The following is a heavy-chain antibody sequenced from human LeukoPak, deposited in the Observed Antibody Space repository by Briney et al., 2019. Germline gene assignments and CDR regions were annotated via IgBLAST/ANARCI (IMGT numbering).Heavy chain of an antibody. CDR1: GGSISSGDYY. D-gene: IGHD2-15*01. V-gene: IGHV4-30-4*01. CDR3: ARVRIGHLLNWFDP. Sequence: SETLSLTCTVSGGSISSGDYYWSWIRQPPGKGLEWIGYIYYSGSTYYNPSLKGRVTISVDTSKNQFSLKLSSVTAADTAVYYCARVRIGHLLNWFDPWGQGTLVTVSS. J-gene: IGHJ5*02. CDR2: IYYSGST.